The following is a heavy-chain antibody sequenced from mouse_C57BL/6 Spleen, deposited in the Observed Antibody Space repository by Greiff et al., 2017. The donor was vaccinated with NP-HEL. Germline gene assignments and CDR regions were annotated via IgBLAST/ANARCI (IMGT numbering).Heavy chain of an antibody. CDR1: GYSITSDY. D-gene: IGHD2-3*01. CDR2: ISYSGST. V-gene: IGHV3-8*01. Sequence: EVKLVESGPGLAKPSQTLSLTCSVTGYSITSDYWNWIRKFPGNKLEYMGYISYSGSTYYNPSLKSRISITRDTSKNQYYLQLNSVTTEDTATYYCASLYDGYPAWFAYWGQGTLVTVSA. J-gene: IGHJ3*01. CDR3: ASLYDGYPAWFAY.